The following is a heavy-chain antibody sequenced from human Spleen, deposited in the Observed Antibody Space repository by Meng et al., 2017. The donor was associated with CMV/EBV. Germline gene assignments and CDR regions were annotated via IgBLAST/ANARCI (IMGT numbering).Heavy chain of an antibody. V-gene: IGHV4-59*01. Sequence: SETLSLTCTVSVGSISSYYWSWIRQPPGKGLEWIGYIYYSGSTNYNPSLKSRVTISVDTSKNQFSLKLSSVTAADTAVYYCARGGYSGYDLHLLFDYWGQGTLVTVSS. CDR2: IYYSGST. J-gene: IGHJ4*02. CDR3: ARGGYSGYDLHLLFDY. D-gene: IGHD5-12*01. CDR1: VGSISSYY.